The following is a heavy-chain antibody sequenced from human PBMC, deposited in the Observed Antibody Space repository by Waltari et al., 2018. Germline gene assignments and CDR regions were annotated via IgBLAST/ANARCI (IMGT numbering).Heavy chain of an antibody. CDR2: ISSSSSYI. Sequence: LQLQESGPGLVKPSETLSLTCTVSGGSISSSSYYWGWIRQPPGKGLEWVSSISSSSSYIYYADSVKGRFTISRDNAKNSLYLQMNSLRAEDTAVYYCASYRGAAGSDAFDIWGQGTMVTVSS. V-gene: IGHV3-21*01. CDR1: GGSISSSS. J-gene: IGHJ3*02. D-gene: IGHD6-13*01. CDR3: ASYRGAAGSDAFDI.